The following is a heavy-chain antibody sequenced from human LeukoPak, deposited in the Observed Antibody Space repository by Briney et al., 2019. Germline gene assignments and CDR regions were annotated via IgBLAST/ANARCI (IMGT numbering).Heavy chain of an antibody. CDR2: IYDSGST. Sequence: PSETLSLTCTVSDGSISSYYWSWIRQPPGKGLEWIGHIYDSGSTNYNPSLKSRVTISVDTSKNQFSLKLSSVTAADTAVYYCARGRLRYFDWLLHLFLDYWGQGTLVTVSS. CDR1: DGSISSYY. J-gene: IGHJ4*02. CDR3: ARGRLRYFDWLLHLFLDY. V-gene: IGHV4-59*01. D-gene: IGHD3-9*01.